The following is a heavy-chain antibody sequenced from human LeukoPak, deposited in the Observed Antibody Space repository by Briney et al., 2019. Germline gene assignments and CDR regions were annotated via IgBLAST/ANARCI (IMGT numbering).Heavy chain of an antibody. J-gene: IGHJ4*02. Sequence: SETLSLTCTVSGGSISGYYWSWIRQPPGKGLEWIGYIYYSGSTNYNPSLKSRVTISVDTSKNQFSLKLSSVTAADTAVYYCARGLAMVYYFDYWGQGTLVTVSS. CDR2: IYYSGST. CDR3: ARGLAMVYYFDY. CDR1: GGSISGYY. D-gene: IGHD5-18*01. V-gene: IGHV4-59*01.